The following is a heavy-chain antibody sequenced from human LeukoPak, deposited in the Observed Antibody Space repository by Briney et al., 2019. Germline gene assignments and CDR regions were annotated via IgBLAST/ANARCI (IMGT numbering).Heavy chain of an antibody. CDR2: INAGNGNT. Sequence: GASVKVSCKASGYTFTSYAMHWVRQAPGQRLEWMGWINAGNGNTKYSQKFQGRVTMTRDTSTSTVYMELSSLRSEDTAVYYCARTAVAGYYFDYWGQGTLVTVSS. V-gene: IGHV1-3*01. J-gene: IGHJ4*02. CDR3: ARTAVAGYYFDY. D-gene: IGHD6-19*01. CDR1: GYTFTSYA.